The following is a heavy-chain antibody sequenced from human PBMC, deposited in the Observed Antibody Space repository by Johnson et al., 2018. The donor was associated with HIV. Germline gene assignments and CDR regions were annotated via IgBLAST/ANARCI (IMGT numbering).Heavy chain of an antibody. D-gene: IGHD6-19*01. Sequence: VQPVESGGGVVGPGGSLRLSCAASAFTFDAYGMSWVRQAPGTGLEWVSGITWNGGSTGYADSVLARCTISRDNAKNSLYLQRNSRRAEDTAVYYCARGLQDSSGWYNAFDIWGQGTMVTVSS. V-gene: IGHV3-20*04. CDR3: ARGLQDSSGWYNAFDI. J-gene: IGHJ3*02. CDR1: AFTFDAYG. CDR2: ITWNGGST.